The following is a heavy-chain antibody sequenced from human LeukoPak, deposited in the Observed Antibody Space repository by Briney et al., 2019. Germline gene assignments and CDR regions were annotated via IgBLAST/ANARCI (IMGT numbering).Heavy chain of an antibody. CDR1: GGTFSSYA. D-gene: IGHD2-15*01. J-gene: IGHJ5*02. V-gene: IGHV1-69*06. CDR3: ARVRCSGGSCFASHISSWFDP. Sequence: SVKVSCKASGGTFSSYAISWVRQAPGQGLEGMGGIIPIFGTANYAQKFQGRVTITADKSTSTAYMELSSLRSEDTAVYYCARVRCSGGSCFASHISSWFDPWGQGTLVTVSS. CDR2: IIPIFGTA.